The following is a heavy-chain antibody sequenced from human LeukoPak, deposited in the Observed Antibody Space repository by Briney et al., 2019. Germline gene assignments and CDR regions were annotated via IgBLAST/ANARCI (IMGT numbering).Heavy chain of an antibody. J-gene: IGHJ4*02. CDR2: TSSTGSIT. V-gene: IGHV3-23*01. CDR3: AKCESRVVGAGTDS. CDR1: GFTFSSYA. Sequence: LAGGSLRLSCAASGFTFSSYAMSWVRQAPGKGLEWVSMTSSTGSITYYADSVKGRFTMSRDISNNTMFLQMNSLRVDDTAVYYCAKCESRVVGAGTDSWGQGILVTVSS. D-gene: IGHD1-26*01.